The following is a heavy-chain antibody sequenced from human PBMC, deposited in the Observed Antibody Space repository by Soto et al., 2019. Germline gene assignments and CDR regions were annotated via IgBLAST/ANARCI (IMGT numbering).Heavy chain of an antibody. J-gene: IGHJ6*02. CDR3: ARGDREDILVVVGARPGEYGIDI. D-gene: IGHD2-15*01. CDR2: IAYDGSNA. Sequence: QVQLVESGGGVVQPGGSLRLSCAASGFTFRSYVMHWVRQAAGKGLECLAVIAYDGSNAFYRDSVKGRFTISRDNSKNTLYLHMNSLRSEDTGVYYCARGDREDILVVVGARPGEYGIDIWGQGTTVTVSS. V-gene: IGHV3-30-3*01. CDR1: GFTFRSYV.